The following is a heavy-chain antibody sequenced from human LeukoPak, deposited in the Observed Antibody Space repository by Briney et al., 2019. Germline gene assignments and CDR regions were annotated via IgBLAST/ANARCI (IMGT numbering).Heavy chain of an antibody. Sequence: GGSLRLSCSASGFTFSSYAMHWVRQAPGKGLEYVSAISSNGGSTYYADSVKGRFTISRDNSKNTLYLQMSSLRAEDTAVYYCVKDRLRTYCDILTGYFGDYWGQGTLVTVSS. CDR3: VKDRLRTYCDILTGYFGDY. J-gene: IGHJ4*02. V-gene: IGHV3-64D*06. CDR2: ISSNGGST. D-gene: IGHD3-9*01. CDR1: GFTFSSYA.